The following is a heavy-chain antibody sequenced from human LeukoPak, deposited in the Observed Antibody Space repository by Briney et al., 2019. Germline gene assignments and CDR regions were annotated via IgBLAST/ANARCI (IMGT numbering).Heavy chain of an antibody. CDR1: GFTFSSYS. J-gene: IGHJ4*02. Sequence: GGSLRLSCAASGFTFSSYSMNWVRQAPGKGLEWASSISSSSSYIYYADSLKGRFTISRDNAKNSLYLQMNSLRAEDTAVYYCARDRRARNFDYWGQGTLVTVSS. CDR3: ARDRRARNFDY. V-gene: IGHV3-21*01. CDR2: ISSSSSYI.